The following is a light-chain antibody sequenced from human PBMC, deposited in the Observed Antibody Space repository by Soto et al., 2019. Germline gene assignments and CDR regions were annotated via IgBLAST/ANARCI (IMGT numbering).Light chain of an antibody. CDR2: GAS. V-gene: IGKV3-20*01. Sequence: EIVIAHSPATLSFSPGERATLSCRASQSVSSSYLAWYQQKPGQAPRLLIYGASSRATGIPDRFSGSGSGTDFTLTISRLEPEDFAVYYCQQYGSSPWTFGQGTKVDIK. CDR1: QSVSSSY. CDR3: QQYGSSPWT. J-gene: IGKJ1*01.